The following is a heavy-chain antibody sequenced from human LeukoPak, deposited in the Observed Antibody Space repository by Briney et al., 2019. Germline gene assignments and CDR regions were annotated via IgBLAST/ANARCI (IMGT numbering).Heavy chain of an antibody. D-gene: IGHD5-18*01. J-gene: IGHJ4*01. V-gene: IGHV3-11*01. CDR2: ISSSCSTI. CDR1: GFTFSDYY. Sequence: GGSLRLSCAASGFTFSDYYMTWLRQAPGKGLEWVSYISSSCSTIYYADSVKGRFTISRDNAKNSLYLQMNSLRAEDTAVYYCARPDTAMVPHYFDYWGHGTLVADSS. CDR3: ARPDTAMVPHYFDY.